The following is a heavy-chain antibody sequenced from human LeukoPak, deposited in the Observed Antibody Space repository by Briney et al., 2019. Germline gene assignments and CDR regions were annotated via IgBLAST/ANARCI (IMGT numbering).Heavy chain of an antibody. Sequence: PGGSLRLSCAASGFTFSSYAMHWVRQAPGKGREWVAVISYDGSNKYYADSVKGRFTISRDNSKNTLYLQMNSLRAEDTAVYYCAKVQRWLFYKDAFDMWGQGTMVTVSS. D-gene: IGHD5-24*01. CDR3: AKVQRWLFYKDAFDM. CDR2: ISYDGSNK. CDR1: GFTFSSYA. J-gene: IGHJ3*02. V-gene: IGHV3-30*04.